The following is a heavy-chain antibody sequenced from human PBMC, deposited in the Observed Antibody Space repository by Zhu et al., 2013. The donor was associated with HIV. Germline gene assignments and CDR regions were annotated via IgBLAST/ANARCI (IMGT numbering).Heavy chain of an antibody. CDR1: GFTYTTSA. J-gene: IGHJ6*02. D-gene: IGHD2-2*01. CDR3: AAEVGYCSTTNCLYYYYGMDV. CDR2: IVVGSGNT. V-gene: IGHV1-58*01. Sequence: QMQLVQSGPEVKKPGTSVKVSCKASGFTYTTSAVQWVRQARGQRLEWIGWIVVGSGNTIYAQKFQERVTITRDMSTSTAYMELSSLRSEDTAVYYCAAEVGYCSTTNCLYYYYGMDVWAKGPRSPSP.